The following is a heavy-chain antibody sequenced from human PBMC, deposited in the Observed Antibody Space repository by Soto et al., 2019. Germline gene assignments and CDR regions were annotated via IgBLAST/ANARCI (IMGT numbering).Heavy chain of an antibody. D-gene: IGHD1-26*01. V-gene: IGHV4-59*01. Sequence: TSVPLSLTCTVSGHSIADSYCSWIRQSPGKRLEWIGYISFSGTTNYNPSLKSRVTMSVDTSKNEVSLKLSSVTAADTATYYCAGAYSSRCYLIWGPRTSVTVSS. CDR1: GHSIADSY. CDR2: ISFSGTT. J-gene: IGHJ4*02. CDR3: AGAYSSRCYLI.